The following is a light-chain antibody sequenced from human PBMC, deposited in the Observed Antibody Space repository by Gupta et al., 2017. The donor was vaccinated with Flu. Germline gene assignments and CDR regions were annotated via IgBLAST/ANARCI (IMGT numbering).Light chain of an antibody. CDR2: DVV. V-gene: IGLV2-23*02. CDR1: SSFASYNL. Sequence: QSALAQPASVPGSPGQSITRSRTGTSSFASYNLFSWYQQHPGEAPTLMIYDVVKRPSGVSDRFSASKSGNTASLTISGLQAGDEAYYYCYSYVGSDTFVFGSPTKVTVL. J-gene: IGLJ1*01. CDR3: YSYVGSDTFV.